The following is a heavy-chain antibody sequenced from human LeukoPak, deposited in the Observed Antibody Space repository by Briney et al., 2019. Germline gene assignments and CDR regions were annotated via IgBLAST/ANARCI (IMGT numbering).Heavy chain of an antibody. CDR3: ATGSYYFIWAFDI. V-gene: IGHV4-61*08. CDR2: IYYSGST. CDR1: GGSISSGGYY. D-gene: IGHD1-26*01. J-gene: IGHJ3*02. Sequence: SETLSLTCTVSGGSISSGGYYWSWIRQHPGKGLEWIGYIYYSGSTNYNPSLKSRVTISVDTSKNQFSLKLSSVTAADTAVYYCATGSYYFIWAFDIWGQGTMVTVSS.